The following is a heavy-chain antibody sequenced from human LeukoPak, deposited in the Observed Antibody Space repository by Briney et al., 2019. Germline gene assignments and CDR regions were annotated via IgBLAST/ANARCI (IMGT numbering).Heavy chain of an antibody. CDR3: TKVASTGFIAYYFDY. V-gene: IGHV3-74*01. D-gene: IGHD3-16*02. CDR2: ISSDASIT. Sequence: GGSLRLSCAASGFTFSTYWMHWVRQDPGKGLVWVSRISSDASITSYANPVKGRFTISRDNAKNTLYLQMNSLRAEDTAVYYCTKVASTGFIAYYFDYWGQGSLVTVSS. J-gene: IGHJ4*02. CDR1: GFTFSTYW.